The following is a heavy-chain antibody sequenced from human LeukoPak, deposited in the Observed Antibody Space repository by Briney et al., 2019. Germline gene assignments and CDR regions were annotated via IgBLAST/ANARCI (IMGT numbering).Heavy chain of an antibody. V-gene: IGHV4-34*01. CDR3: ARDLGSGSYEVYYFDY. CDR2: ISHSGSA. Sequence: SETLSLTCAVYGGSFSGYYWSWIRQAPGKALEWIGEISHSGSARYTPSLKTRVTISIDTSKNQFSLRLNSVTAADTAVYYCARDLGSGSYEVYYFDYWGQGTLVTVSS. CDR1: GGSFSGYY. D-gene: IGHD1-26*01. J-gene: IGHJ4*02.